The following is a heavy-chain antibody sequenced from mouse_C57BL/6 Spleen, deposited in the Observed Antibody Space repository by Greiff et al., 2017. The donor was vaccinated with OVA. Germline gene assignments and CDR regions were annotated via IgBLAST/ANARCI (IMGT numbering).Heavy chain of an antibody. CDR3: TTEDSKRYCDV. CDR2: IDPENGDT. CDR1: GFNIKDDY. Sequence: VQLQQSGAELVRPGASVKLSCTASGFNIKDDYMHWVKQRPEQGLEWIGWIDPENGDTEYASKFQGKATITADTSSNTAYLQLSSLTSEDTAVYYCTTEDSKRYCDVWGTGTTVTVSS. D-gene: IGHD2-5*01. J-gene: IGHJ1*03. V-gene: IGHV14-4*01.